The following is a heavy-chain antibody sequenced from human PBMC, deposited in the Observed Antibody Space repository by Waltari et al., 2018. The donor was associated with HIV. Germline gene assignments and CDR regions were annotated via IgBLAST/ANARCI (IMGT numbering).Heavy chain of an antibody. CDR3: ARSQSWIVGATGDY. D-gene: IGHD1-26*01. CDR2: ISSSSSYI. J-gene: IGHJ4*02. Sequence: EVQLVESGGGLVKPGGSLRLSCAASGFTFSSYSMNWVRQAPGKGLEWVSSISSSSSYIYYADSVKGRFTISRDNAKNSLYLQMNSLRAEDTAVYYCARSQSWIVGATGDYWGQGTLVTVSS. CDR1: GFTFSSYS. V-gene: IGHV3-21*01.